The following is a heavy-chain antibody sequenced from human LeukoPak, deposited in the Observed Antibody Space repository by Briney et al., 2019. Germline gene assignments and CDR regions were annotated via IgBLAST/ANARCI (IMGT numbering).Heavy chain of an antibody. D-gene: IGHD4-11*01. CDR1: GFTFSSYA. CDR2: ISYDGSNK. J-gene: IGHJ5*02. CDR3: ARESTEDWFDP. V-gene: IGHV3-30*01. Sequence: GGSLRLSCAASGFTFSSYAMHWVRQAPGKGLEWVAVISYDGSNKYYADSVKGRFTISRDNSKNTLYLQMNSLRAEDTAVYYCARESTEDWFDPWGQGTLVTVPS.